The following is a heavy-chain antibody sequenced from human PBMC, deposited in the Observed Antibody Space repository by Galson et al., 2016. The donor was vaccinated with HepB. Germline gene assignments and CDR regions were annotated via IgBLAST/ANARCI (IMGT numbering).Heavy chain of an antibody. V-gene: IGHV3-48*02. CDR3: ARDGAYSSIWYAPEYHEH. CDR1: GFTFSSYS. CDR2: ISSYSSTI. D-gene: IGHD6-13*01. J-gene: IGHJ1*01. Sequence: SLRLSCAASGFTFSSYSMNWVRQAPGKGLEWVSYISSYSSTIYYADSVKGRFTISRDNAKNSLYLQMNSLRDEDTAVYYCARDGAYSSIWYAPEYHEHWGQGTQVTVSS.